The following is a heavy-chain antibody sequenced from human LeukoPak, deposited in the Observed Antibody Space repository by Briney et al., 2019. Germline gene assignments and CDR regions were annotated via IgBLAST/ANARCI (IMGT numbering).Heavy chain of an antibody. J-gene: IGHJ4*02. CDR1: GFTFSSYG. CDR3: ARAAEEFCRTLGCFFPY. Sequence: PGGSLRLSCAASGFTFSSYGMHWVRQAPGKGLEWVAVIWNDGSNKYYADSVKGRFTISRDNSKNTLYLQMNSLRADDTAVYYCARAAEEFCRTLGCFFPYGGQGPLATVP. V-gene: IGHV3-33*01. CDR2: IWNDGSNK. D-gene: IGHD2/OR15-2a*01.